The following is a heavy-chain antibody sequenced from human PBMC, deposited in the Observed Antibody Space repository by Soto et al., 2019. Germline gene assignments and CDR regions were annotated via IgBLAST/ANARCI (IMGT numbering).Heavy chain of an antibody. D-gene: IGHD1-26*01. CDR1: GGTFSSYA. V-gene: IGHV1-18*01. J-gene: IGHJ5*02. CDR3: ARGGSYHNWFDP. CDR2: ISAYNGNT. Sequence: ASVKVSCKASGGTFSSYAISWVRQAPGQGLEWMGWISAYNGNTNYAQKLQGRVTMTTDTSTSTAYMELRSLRSDDTAVYYCARGGSYHNWFDPWGQGTLVTVSS.